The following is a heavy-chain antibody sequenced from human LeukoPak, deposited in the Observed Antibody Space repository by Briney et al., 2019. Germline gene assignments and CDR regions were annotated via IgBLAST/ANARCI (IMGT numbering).Heavy chain of an antibody. Sequence: PGGSLRLSCAASGFTVSSNYMSWVRQAPGKGLEWVSVIYSGGSTYYADSVEGRFTSSIDNSKITLYLQMNSLRAEDTAVYYCARETAYYYESSGPDAFDIWGQGTMVTVSS. D-gene: IGHD3-22*01. V-gene: IGHV3-66*02. CDR2: IYSGGST. CDR1: GFTVSSNY. CDR3: ARETAYYYESSGPDAFDI. J-gene: IGHJ3*02.